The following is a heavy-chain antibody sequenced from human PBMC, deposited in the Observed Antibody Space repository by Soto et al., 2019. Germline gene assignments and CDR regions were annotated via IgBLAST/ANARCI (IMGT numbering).Heavy chain of an antibody. CDR1: GGSFSGYY. CDR2: INHSGST. D-gene: IGHD4-4*01. CDR3: ARAKSNLLQSYCFDY. Sequence: SETLSLTCAVYGGSFSGYYWSWIRQPPGKGLEWIGEINHSGSTNYNPSLKSRVTISVDTSKNQFSLKLSSVTAADTAVYYCARAKSNLLQSYCFDYWGQGTLVTVSS. J-gene: IGHJ4*02. V-gene: IGHV4-34*01.